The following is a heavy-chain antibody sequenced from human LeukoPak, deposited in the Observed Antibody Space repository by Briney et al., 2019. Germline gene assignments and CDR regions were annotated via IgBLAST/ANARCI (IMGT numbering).Heavy chain of an antibody. V-gene: IGHV3-74*01. CDR3: AARFRGGVDI. CDR2: ISGDGGST. D-gene: IGHD2-21*01. J-gene: IGHJ3*02. CDR1: GFPFSPSW. Sequence: GGSLRLSCAASGFPFSPSWLHWVRQAPGKGLVWVSRISGDGGSTEYADSVKGRFAISRDNAKNTLYLQMNSLRAEDTAVYYCAARFRGGVDIWGQGTMVTVSS.